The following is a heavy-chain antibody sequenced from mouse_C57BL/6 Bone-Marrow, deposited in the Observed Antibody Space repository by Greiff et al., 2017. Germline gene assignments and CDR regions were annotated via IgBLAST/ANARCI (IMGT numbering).Heavy chain of an antibody. V-gene: IGHV1-54*01. D-gene: IGHD2-2*01. CDR2: INPGSGGT. CDR1: GYAFTNYL. Sequence: QVQLQQSGAELVRPGTSVKVSCKASGYAFTNYLIEWVKQRPGQGLEWIGVINPGSGGTNYNEKFKGKATLTADKSSSTAYMQLSSLTSEDSAVYFCARSPAGFDYFDYWGQGTTLTVSS. CDR3: ARSPAGFDYFDY. J-gene: IGHJ2*01.